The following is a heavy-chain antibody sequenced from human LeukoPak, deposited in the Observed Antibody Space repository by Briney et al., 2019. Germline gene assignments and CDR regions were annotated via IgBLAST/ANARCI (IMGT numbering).Heavy chain of an antibody. CDR3: ARKSAVYDYVWGSYLDY. Sequence: ASVKVSCKASGYTCTSYYMHWVRQAPGQGLEWMGIINPSGGSTSYAQKFQGRVTMTRDTSTSTVYMELSSLRSEDTAVYYCARKSAVYDYVWGSYLDYWRQGTLLTVSS. V-gene: IGHV1-46*01. J-gene: IGHJ4*02. CDR1: GYTCTSYY. CDR2: INPSGGST. D-gene: IGHD3-16*02.